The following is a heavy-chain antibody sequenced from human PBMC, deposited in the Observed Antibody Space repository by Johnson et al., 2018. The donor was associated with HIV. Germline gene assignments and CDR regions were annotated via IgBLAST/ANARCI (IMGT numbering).Heavy chain of an antibody. CDR3: ARVLESKVAAGSWAFDI. Sequence: QVQLVESGGGVVQPGRSLRLSCAASGFTFSTYDMHWVRQAPGKGLEWVAVISYDGANKYYADSVKGRFTISRYNSKNTLYLQMNSLTTEDTAVYYCARVLESKVAAGSWAFDIWGQGTMVTVSS. CDR2: ISYDGANK. V-gene: IGHV3-30-3*01. CDR1: GFTFSTYD. D-gene: IGHD6-13*01. J-gene: IGHJ3*02.